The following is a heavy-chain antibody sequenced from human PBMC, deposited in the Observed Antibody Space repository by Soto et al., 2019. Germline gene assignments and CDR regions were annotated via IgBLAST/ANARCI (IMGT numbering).Heavy chain of an antibody. CDR3: ARDIIPSGSPTLDAFDI. V-gene: IGHV1-18*01. J-gene: IGHJ3*02. D-gene: IGHD1-26*01. Sequence: ASVKVSCKASGYTFTSYGISWVRQAPGQGLEWMGWISAYNGNTNYAQKLQGRVTMTTDTSTSTAYMELRSLRSDDTAVYYCARDIIPSGSPTLDAFDIWGQGTMVTVSS. CDR1: GYTFTSYG. CDR2: ISAYNGNT.